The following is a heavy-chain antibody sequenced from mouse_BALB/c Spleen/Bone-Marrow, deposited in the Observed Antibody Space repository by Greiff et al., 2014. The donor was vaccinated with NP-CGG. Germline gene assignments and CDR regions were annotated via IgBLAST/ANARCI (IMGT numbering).Heavy chain of an antibody. Sequence: DVHLVESGGGLVQPGGSRKLSCAASGFTFSRFGMHWVRQAPEKGLEWVAYISSGSSTIYYGDTVMGRFTISRDNPKNTLFLQMTSLRSEDTATYYCVRSGSSSGYFDYWGQGTTLTVSS. CDR2: ISSGSSTI. V-gene: IGHV5-17*02. CDR3: VRSGSSSGYFDY. J-gene: IGHJ2*01. CDR1: GFTFSRFG. D-gene: IGHD1-1*01.